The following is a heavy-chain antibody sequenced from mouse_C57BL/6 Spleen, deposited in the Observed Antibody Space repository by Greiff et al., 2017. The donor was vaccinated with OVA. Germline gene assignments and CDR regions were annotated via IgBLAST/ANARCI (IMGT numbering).Heavy chain of an antibody. V-gene: IGHV5-9-1*02. D-gene: IGHD1-1*01. CDR2: ISSGGDYI. Sequence: EVKLQESGEGLVKPGGSLKLSCAASGFTFSSYAMSWVRQTPEKRLEWVAYISSGGDYIYYADTVKGRFTISRDNARNTLYLQMSSLKSEDTAMYYCTRDKGTVVATNWYFDVWGTGTTVTVSS. CDR3: TRDKGTVVATNWYFDV. CDR1: GFTFSSYA. J-gene: IGHJ1*03.